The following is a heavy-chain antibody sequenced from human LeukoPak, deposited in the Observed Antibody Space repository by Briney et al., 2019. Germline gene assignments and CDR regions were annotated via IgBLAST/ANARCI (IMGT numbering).Heavy chain of an antibody. CDR2: IIPILGIA. D-gene: IGHD2-15*01. CDR3: ARDSRTLLGVSILDC. J-gene: IGHJ4*02. V-gene: IGHV1-69*04. Sequence: SVKVSCKASGGTFSSYAISWVRQAPGQGLEWMGRIIPILGIANYAQKFQGRVTITADKSTSTAYMELSSLRSEDTAVYYCARDSRTLLGVSILDCWGQGTLVTVSS. CDR1: GGTFSSYA.